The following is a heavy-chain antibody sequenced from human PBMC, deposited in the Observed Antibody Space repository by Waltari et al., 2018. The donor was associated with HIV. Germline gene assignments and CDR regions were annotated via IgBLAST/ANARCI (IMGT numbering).Heavy chain of an antibody. J-gene: IGHJ4*02. Sequence: QVQLQQWGAGLLKPSETLSLRCAVYGVSFSGYYWSWIRQTPEKGLEWIGEINHSGTTKNNLSLKSRVTMSVDTSKNQFSLTVNSVTAADTGLYYCARGSRTSGRGAFDSWGQGTMVTVSS. CDR2: INHSGTT. CDR1: GVSFSGYY. D-gene: IGHD1-1*01. V-gene: IGHV4-34*02. CDR3: ARGSRTSGRGAFDS.